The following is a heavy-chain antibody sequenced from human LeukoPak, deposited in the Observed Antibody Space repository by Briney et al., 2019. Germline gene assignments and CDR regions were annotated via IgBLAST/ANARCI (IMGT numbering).Heavy chain of an antibody. J-gene: IGHJ4*02. D-gene: IGHD5-18*01. Sequence: ASVKVSCKASGYSFIGYYIHWVRQAPGQGLEWMGWINPNSGGANYAQKFQGRVTMTRDTSTSTVYMELSSLRSEDTAVYYCAREAGTAMAPFDYWGQGTLVTVSS. CDR2: INPNSGGA. CDR1: GYSFIGYY. V-gene: IGHV1-2*02. CDR3: AREAGTAMAPFDY.